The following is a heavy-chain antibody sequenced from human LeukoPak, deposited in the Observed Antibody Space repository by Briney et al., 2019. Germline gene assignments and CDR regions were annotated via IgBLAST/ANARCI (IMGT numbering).Heavy chain of an antibody. Sequence: GGSLRLSCAASGFTFSSYAMSWVRQAPGKGLEWVSAISGSGGSTYYADSVKGRFAISRDNSKNTLYLQMNSLRAEDTAVYYCAKDQKGAPYCGGDCYFDYWGQGTLVTVSS. CDR2: ISGSGGST. CDR3: AKDQKGAPYCGGDCYFDY. V-gene: IGHV3-23*01. CDR1: GFTFSSYA. J-gene: IGHJ4*02. D-gene: IGHD2-21*02.